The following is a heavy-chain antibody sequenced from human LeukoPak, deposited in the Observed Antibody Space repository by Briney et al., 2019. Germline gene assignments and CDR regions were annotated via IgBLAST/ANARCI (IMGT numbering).Heavy chain of an antibody. D-gene: IGHD2-21*02. J-gene: IGHJ6*03. CDR1: GFTFSSYA. CDR3: AKGLRYYYYMDV. Sequence: GGSLRLSCAASGFTFSSYAMSWVRQAPGKGLEWVSAISGSGGSTYYADSVKGRFTISIDNSKNTLFLQMSGLRADDTAVYYCAKGLRYYYYMDVWGKGTTVIVSS. V-gene: IGHV3-23*01. CDR2: ISGSGGST.